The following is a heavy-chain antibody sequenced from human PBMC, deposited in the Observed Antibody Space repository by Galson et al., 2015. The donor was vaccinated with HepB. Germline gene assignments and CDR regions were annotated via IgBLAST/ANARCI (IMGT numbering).Heavy chain of an antibody. CDR3: ARVRRGCSNNNCYLDP. Sequence: TLSLTCAVSGDSLTNPNWWNWVRQSPGKGLEWIGEISHSGKANYNPSLESRITISLDTSNNQFSLKVTSVTAADTAVYYCARVRRGCSNNNCYLDPWGQGTLVTVSS. J-gene: IGHJ5*02. CDR2: ISHSGKA. D-gene: IGHD2-2*01. CDR1: GDSLTNPNW. V-gene: IGHV4-4*02.